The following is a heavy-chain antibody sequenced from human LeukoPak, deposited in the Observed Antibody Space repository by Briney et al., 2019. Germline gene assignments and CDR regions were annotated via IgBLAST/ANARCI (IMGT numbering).Heavy chain of an antibody. CDR2: IYTSGST. CDR1: SGSISNYD. J-gene: IGHJ6*03. Sequence: SETLSLTCTVSSGSISNYDWSWIRQPAGKGLEWIGRIYTSGSTNYNPSLKSRVTMSVDTSKKQFSLKLSSVTAADTAVYYCARVGYGSGSYYFSYYMDVWGKGTTVTISS. CDR3: ARVGYGSGSYYFSYYMDV. V-gene: IGHV4-4*07. D-gene: IGHD3-10*01.